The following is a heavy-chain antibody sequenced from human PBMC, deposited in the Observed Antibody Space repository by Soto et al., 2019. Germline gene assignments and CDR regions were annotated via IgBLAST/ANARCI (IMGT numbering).Heavy chain of an antibody. V-gene: IGHV1-18*01. CDR1: GYTFTSYA. J-gene: IGHJ6*03. CDR2: ISAFNGNT. CDR3: ASSNSRSSSSRDYYYMDV. D-gene: IGHD6-6*01. Sequence: ASVKVSCKASGYTFTSYAISWVRQAPGQGLEWMGWISAFNGNTNYAQKLQGRVTMTGNTSISTAYMELSSLRSEDTAVYYCASSNSRSSSSRDYYYMDVWGKGTTVTVSS.